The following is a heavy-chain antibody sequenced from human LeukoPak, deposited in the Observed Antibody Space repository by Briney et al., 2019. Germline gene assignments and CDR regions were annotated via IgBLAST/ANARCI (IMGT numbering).Heavy chain of an antibody. V-gene: IGHV4-59*08. J-gene: IGHJ6*02. Sequence: SETLSLTCTVSGGSISSYYWSWIRQPPGKGLEWIGYIYYSGSTNYNPSLKSRVTISVDTSKNQFSLKLSSVTAADTAVYYCARRPSSSPYYSGMDVWGQGTTVTVSS. CDR3: ARRPSSSPYYSGMDV. D-gene: IGHD6-6*01. CDR1: GGSISSYY. CDR2: IYYSGST.